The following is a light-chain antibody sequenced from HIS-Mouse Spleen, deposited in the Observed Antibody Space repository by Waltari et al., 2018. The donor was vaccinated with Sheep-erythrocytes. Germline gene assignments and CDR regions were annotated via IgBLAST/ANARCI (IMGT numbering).Light chain of an antibody. CDR1: SSDVGGYNY. CDR3: CSYAGSYNHV. CDR2: DVS. J-gene: IGLJ1*01. Sequence: QSALTQPRSVSGSPGQSVTISCTGTSSDVGGYNYVSWYQQHPGKAPKPMIFDVSKRPSGVPDSFSGHKSGNAASLTISGLQAEDEADYYCCSYAGSYNHVFATGTKVTVL. V-gene: IGLV2-11*01.